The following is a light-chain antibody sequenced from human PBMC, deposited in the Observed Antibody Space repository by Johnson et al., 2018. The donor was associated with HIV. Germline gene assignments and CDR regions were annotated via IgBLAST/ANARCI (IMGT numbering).Light chain of an antibody. Sequence: QSVLTQSPSVSAAPGQKVTISCSGSSSNIGNNYVSWYQQLPGTAPKLLIYENNKRPSGIPDRFSGSKSGTSDTLGITGLPTGDEADYYCGTWDSSLSAGFYVFGTGTKVTVL. J-gene: IGLJ1*01. V-gene: IGLV1-51*01. CDR3: GTWDSSLSAGFYV. CDR1: SSNIGNNY. CDR2: ENN.